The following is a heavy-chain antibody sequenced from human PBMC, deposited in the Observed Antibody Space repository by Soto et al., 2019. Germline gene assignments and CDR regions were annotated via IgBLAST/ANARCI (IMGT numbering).Heavy chain of an antibody. CDR2: ISGSGGST. CDR3: AKDVAAAGRGYYYGMDV. D-gene: IGHD6-13*01. CDR1: GFTFSSYA. V-gene: IGHV3-23*01. J-gene: IGHJ6*02. Sequence: GGSLRLSCAASGFTFSSYAMSWVRQAPGKGLEWVSAISGSGGSTYYADSVKGRFTISRDNSKNTLYLQMNSLRAEDTAVYYCAKDVAAAGRGYYYGMDVWGQGTTVTVSS.